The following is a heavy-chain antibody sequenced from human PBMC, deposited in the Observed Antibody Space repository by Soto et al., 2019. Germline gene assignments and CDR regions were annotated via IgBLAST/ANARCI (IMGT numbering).Heavy chain of an antibody. CDR3: ARIRGYYYDSSGYYGPPDY. J-gene: IGHJ4*02. CDR1: GFSLSTSGMC. CDR2: IDWDDDK. D-gene: IGHD3-22*01. Sequence: SGATLVNPTQTLTLTCTFSGFSLSTSGMCVSWIRQPPGKALEWLALIDWDDDKYYSTSLKTRLTISKDTSKNQVVLTMTNMDPVDTATYYCARIRGYYYDSSGYYGPPDYWGQGTLVTVSS. V-gene: IGHV2-70*01.